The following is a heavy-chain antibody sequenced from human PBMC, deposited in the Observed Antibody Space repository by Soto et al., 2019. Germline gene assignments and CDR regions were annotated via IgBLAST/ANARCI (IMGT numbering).Heavy chain of an antibody. CDR2: IYWDDDR. CDR1: GFSLSTSGVA. CDR3: AHRRPGDCPFDY. V-gene: IGHV2-5*02. D-gene: IGHD2-21*02. J-gene: IGHJ4*02. Sequence: QITLKESGPTLVKPTETLTLTCTFSGFSLSTSGVAVGWIRQPPGKALEWLALIYWDDDRRYSPSLKSRLTIAKDTSKNQVVLIMTNIDPVDTATYYCAHRRPGDCPFDYWGQGTLVTVSS.